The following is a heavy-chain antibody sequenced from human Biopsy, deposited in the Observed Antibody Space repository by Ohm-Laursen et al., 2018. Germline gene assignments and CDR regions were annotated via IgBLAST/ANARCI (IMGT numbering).Heavy chain of an antibody. CDR3: ARATNSTGWPYYYFYGMDV. CDR1: GYTFTDYF. D-gene: IGHD2/OR15-2a*01. J-gene: IGHJ6*02. V-gene: IGHV1-2*02. Sequence: GASVKVSCKASGYTFTDYFLHWVRQAPGQGPEWMGWISPSSGGTNYAQKFQGRVTMIRDPSATTGYMELSSLRSDDTAVYYCARATNSTGWPYYYFYGMDVWGQGTTVTVSS. CDR2: ISPSSGGT.